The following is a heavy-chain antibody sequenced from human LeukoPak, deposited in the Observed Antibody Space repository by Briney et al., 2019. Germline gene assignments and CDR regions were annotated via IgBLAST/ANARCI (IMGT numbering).Heavy chain of an antibody. D-gene: IGHD6-13*01. CDR1: GYIFTSYA. J-gene: IGHJ2*01. CDR3: ARVGTAAGKPDWYFDL. V-gene: IGHV7-4-1*02. Sequence: ASVKVSCKASGYIFTSYAMNWVRQAPGQGLEWMGWINTNTGNPTYAQGFTGRFVFSLDTSVSTAYLQISSLKAEDTAVYYCARVGTAAGKPDWYFDLWGRGTLVTVSS. CDR2: INTNTGNP.